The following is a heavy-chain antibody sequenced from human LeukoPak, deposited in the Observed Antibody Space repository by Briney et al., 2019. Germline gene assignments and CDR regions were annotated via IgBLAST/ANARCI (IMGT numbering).Heavy chain of an antibody. J-gene: IGHJ6*03. CDR3: ARTTEGYCRGSTCYYYYYYMNV. D-gene: IGHD2-15*01. CDR1: DVSIFRSNW. Sequence: PSETLSLTCAVSDVSIFRSNWWSWVRQPPGKGLVWIGQISPSGSTNYSPSLKSRVTISVDTSKNEFSLKVRSVTAADTAVYYCARTTEGYCRGSTCYYYYYYMNVWGKGTTVTVSS. V-gene: IGHV4-4*02. CDR2: ISPSGST.